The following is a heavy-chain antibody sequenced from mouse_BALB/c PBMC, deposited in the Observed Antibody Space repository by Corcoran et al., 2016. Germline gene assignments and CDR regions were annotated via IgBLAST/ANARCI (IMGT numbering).Heavy chain of an antibody. CDR2: ISYDGSN. D-gene: IGHD1-1*01. CDR3: ARSTVVFDY. J-gene: IGHJ2*01. Sequence: DVQLQESGPGLVKPSQSLSLTCSVTGYSITSGYYWNWIRQFPGNKLEWMGYISYDGSNNYNPSLKNRISITRDTSKNQFFLKLNSVTTEDTATYYCARSTVVFDYWGQGITLTVSS. CDR1: GYSITSGYY. V-gene: IGHV3-6*02.